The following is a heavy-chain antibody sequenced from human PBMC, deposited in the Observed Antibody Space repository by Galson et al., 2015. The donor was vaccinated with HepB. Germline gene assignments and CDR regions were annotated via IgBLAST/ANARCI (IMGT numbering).Heavy chain of an antibody. CDR1: GFAFDSHA. CDR3: VRESLRAMVTFDL. Sequence: SLRLSCAASGFAFDSHAMSWVRQAPGRGLEWISGITDKGDSTFYADSVKGRFTISRDNSKNTLYLQMNSLRAEDTAVYYCVRESLRAMVTFDLWGRGTLVTVSS. V-gene: IGHV3-23*01. CDR2: ITDKGDST. J-gene: IGHJ4*02. D-gene: IGHD5-18*01.